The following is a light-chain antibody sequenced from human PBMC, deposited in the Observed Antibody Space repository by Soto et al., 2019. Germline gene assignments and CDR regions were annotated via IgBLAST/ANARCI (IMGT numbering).Light chain of an antibody. V-gene: IGKV3-20*01. CDR1: QSVSDMY. Sequence: EIVLTQSPSTLSVSPGERATLSCRASQSVSDMYLAWYQQKPGQAPRLLIYASNRATGIPDRFSGSGSGTDFTLTISRLEPEDFAVYYCQHYGTSALFGPGTKVEIK. CDR2: AS. CDR3: QHYGTSAL. J-gene: IGKJ3*01.